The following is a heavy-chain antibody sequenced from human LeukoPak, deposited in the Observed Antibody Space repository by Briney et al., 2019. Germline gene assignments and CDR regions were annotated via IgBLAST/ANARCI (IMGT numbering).Heavy chain of an antibody. Sequence: PGGSLRLSCAASGFIVSSNYMSWVRQAPGKGLEWVSVIYSGGRTYHADSVKGRFTISRDNSKNTVYLQMNSLRAEDTAVYYCARYYYDSSGRPYYFDYWGQGTLVTVSS. D-gene: IGHD3-22*01. CDR1: GFIVSSNY. CDR3: ARYYYDSSGRPYYFDY. V-gene: IGHV3-53*01. CDR2: IYSGGRT. J-gene: IGHJ4*02.